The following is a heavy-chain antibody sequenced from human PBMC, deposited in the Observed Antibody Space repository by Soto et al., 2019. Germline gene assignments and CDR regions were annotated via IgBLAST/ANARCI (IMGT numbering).Heavy chain of an antibody. J-gene: IGHJ2*01. CDR2: ISYDGSNK. CDR1: GFTFSSYA. Sequence: ESGGGVVQPGRSLRLSCAASGFTFSSYAMHWVRQAPGKGLEWVAVISYDGSNKYYADSVKGRFTISRDNSKNTLYLQMNSRRAEDTVVYYCARPLWRDDYNWGYFDLWGRGTLFTVSS. D-gene: IGHD4-4*01. CDR3: ARPLWRDDYNWGYFDL. V-gene: IGHV3-30-3*01.